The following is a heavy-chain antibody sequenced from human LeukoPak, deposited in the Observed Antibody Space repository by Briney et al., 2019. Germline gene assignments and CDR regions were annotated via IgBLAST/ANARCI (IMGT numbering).Heavy chain of an antibody. D-gene: IGHD5-18*01. CDR2: IYYSGST. CDR3: AILGYSYGRVGYYFDY. Sequence: SETLSLTCTVSGGSISSSSYYWGWIRQPPGKGLEWIGSIYYSGSTYYNPSLKTRVTIYVDTSNNQFSLKLSSVTAADTAVYYCAILGYSYGRVGYYFDYWGQGTLVTVSS. CDR1: GGSISSSSYY. J-gene: IGHJ4*02. V-gene: IGHV4-39*01.